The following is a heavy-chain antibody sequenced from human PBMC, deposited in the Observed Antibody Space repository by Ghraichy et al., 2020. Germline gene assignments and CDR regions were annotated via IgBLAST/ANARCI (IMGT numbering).Heavy chain of an antibody. CDR1: GFFFENYW. V-gene: IGHV3-7*01. J-gene: IGHJ4*02. D-gene: IGHD6-19*01. CDR2: IKRDGSAT. Sequence: GESLNISCAASGFFFENYWMSWVRQAPGKGLEWVANIKRDGSATYFINSVRGQFTLSRDNAKNLLFLQMDSLRVDDTAVYFCARLGGWYYFDSWGQGVLVTVSS. CDR3: ARLGGWYYFDS.